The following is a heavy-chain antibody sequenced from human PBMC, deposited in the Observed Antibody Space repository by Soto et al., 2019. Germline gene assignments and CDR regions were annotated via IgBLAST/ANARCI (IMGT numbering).Heavy chain of an antibody. J-gene: IGHJ5*02. CDR1: GFTFSSYA. CDR2: ISGSGGST. CDR3: AKDPVVVVPAAMDL. V-gene: IGHV3-23*01. Sequence: EVQLLESGGGLVQPGGSLSLSCAASGFTFSSYAMSWVRQAPGKALEWVSAISGSGGSTYYADSVKGRFTISRDNSKNTLYLQMNSLRAEDTAVYYCAKDPVVVVPAAMDLWGQGTLVTVSS. D-gene: IGHD2-2*01.